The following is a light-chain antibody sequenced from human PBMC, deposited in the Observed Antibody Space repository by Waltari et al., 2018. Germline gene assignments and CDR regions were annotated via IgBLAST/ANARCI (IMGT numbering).Light chain of an antibody. J-gene: IGLJ2*01. CDR3: QVWDSSTVV. CDR2: RDR. V-gene: IGLV3-9*01. CDR1: NIGNKN. Sequence: YELTQPLSVSVALGPTARVSCRGNNIGNKNFHWYQRKPGQAPVLVIYRDRNRPSSIPERFAGSNAGNMATLTISRAQAGDEADFYCQVWDSSTVVFGGGTKLTVL.